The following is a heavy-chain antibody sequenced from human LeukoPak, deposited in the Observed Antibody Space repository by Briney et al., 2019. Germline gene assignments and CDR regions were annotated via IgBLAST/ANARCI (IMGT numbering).Heavy chain of an antibody. CDR1: GFTFSSYA. V-gene: IGHV3-33*08. Sequence: PGGSLRLSCAASGFTFSSYAMSWVRQAPGKGLEWVAVIWYDGSNKYYADSVKGRFTISRDNSKNTLYLQMNSLRAEDTAVYYCARDIVLKPSRYYYYYYGMDVWGQGTTVTVSS. D-gene: IGHD1-26*01. J-gene: IGHJ6*02. CDR2: IWYDGSNK. CDR3: ARDIVLKPSRYYYYYYGMDV.